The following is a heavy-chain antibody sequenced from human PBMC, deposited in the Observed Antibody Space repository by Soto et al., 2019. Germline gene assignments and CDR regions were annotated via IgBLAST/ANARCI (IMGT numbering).Heavy chain of an antibody. J-gene: IGHJ4*02. Sequence: GESLKISCQCSGYTFSNCWIGWVRQLPGRGIEWMGIIYPGDQETRYSPSFHGKATISADKSINTAYLQWNSLEASDTAFYFCARSPRSSPYFDYWGQGALVTVSS. D-gene: IGHD6-13*01. CDR3: ARSPRSSPYFDY. V-gene: IGHV5-51*01. CDR2: IYPGDQET. CDR1: GYTFSNCW.